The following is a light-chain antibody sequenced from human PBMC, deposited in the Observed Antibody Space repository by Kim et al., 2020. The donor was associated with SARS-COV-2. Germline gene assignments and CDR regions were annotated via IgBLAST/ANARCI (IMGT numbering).Light chain of an antibody. CDR2: DAS. V-gene: IGKV3-11*01. Sequence: SPGENTTLPCRTRQSVGDQLAWYQTKPWQPPRHLINDASHRAHCVPTRFSGSGSGTDFTLTIGRPEPEDFAVYFCQQRYNWPPLTFGGGTKVDIK. CDR3: QQRYNWPPLT. J-gene: IGKJ4*01. CDR1: QSVGDQ.